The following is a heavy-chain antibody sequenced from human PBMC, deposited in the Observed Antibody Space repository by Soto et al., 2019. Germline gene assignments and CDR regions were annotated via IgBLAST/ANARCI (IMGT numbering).Heavy chain of an antibody. J-gene: IGHJ6*02. Sequence: QVQLVESGGGLVKPGGSLRLSCAASGITFSDYYMSWIRQAPGKGLEWVSYISSSGHYTEHADCVRGRFTTSRDNARNSLYLQMNNLRVEDTDVYYCARELDGMDVWGQGTTVTVSS. V-gene: IGHV3-11*05. CDR2: ISSSGHYT. CDR3: ARELDGMDV. CDR1: GITFSDYY.